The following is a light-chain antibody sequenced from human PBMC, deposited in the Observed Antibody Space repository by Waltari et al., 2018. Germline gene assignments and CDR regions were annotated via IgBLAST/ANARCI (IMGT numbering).Light chain of an antibody. Sequence: QSALTQPRSVSGSPGHSVTIPCTGTSSDVGGYDYVSWYQQHPGKAPKLVIYDVNKRPSGVPDRFSGSKSGNTASLTISGRQADDEADYNCCSYAGRATWAFGGGTKLTVL. CDR2: DVN. J-gene: IGLJ3*02. CDR3: CSYAGRATWA. CDR1: SSDVGGYDY. V-gene: IGLV2-11*01.